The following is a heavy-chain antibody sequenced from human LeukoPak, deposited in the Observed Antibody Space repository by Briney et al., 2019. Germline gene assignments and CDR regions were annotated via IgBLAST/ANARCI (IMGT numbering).Heavy chain of an antibody. Sequence: GRSLRLSCAASGFTFSSYGMHWVRQAPGKGLEWVAVISYDGSNKYYADSVKGRFTISRDNSKNTLYLQMNSLRAEDTAVYYCARDPGGQSSSPFDYWGQGTLVTVSS. CDR3: ARDPGGQSSSPFDY. J-gene: IGHJ4*02. CDR2: ISYDGSNK. CDR1: GFTFSSYG. D-gene: IGHD6-6*01. V-gene: IGHV3-30*03.